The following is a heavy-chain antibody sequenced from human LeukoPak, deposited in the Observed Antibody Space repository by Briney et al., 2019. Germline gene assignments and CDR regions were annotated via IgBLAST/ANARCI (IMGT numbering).Heavy chain of an antibody. CDR1: GGSISSYY. CDR3: ARGSTAMVIFDY. CDR2: IYYSGST. Sequence: SSETLSLTCTVSGGSISSYYWSWIRQPPGKGLEWIGYIYYSGSTNYNPSLKSRVTISVDTSKNQFSLKLSSVTAADTAVYYCARGSTAMVIFDYWGQGTLVTVS. V-gene: IGHV4-59*01. D-gene: IGHD5-18*01. J-gene: IGHJ4*02.